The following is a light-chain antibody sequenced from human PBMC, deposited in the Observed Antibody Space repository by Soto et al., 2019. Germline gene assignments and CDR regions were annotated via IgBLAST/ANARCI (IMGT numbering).Light chain of an antibody. V-gene: IGKV3-11*01. CDR3: QQRSSWPWT. CDR1: QSVNSY. J-gene: IGKJ1*01. CDR2: DVS. Sequence: EIVLTQSPATLSLSPGERATLSCRASQSVNSYLAWYQQKPGQAPRLLIYDVSNRATGIPASFSGSGSGTDFTLTITSMEPEDFAVYYCQQRSSWPWTFGQGTKLEIK.